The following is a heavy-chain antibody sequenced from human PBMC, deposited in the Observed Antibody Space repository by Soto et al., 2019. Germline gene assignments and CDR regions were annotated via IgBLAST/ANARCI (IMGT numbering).Heavy chain of an antibody. Sequence: QVQLQESGPGLVKPSGTLSLTCAVSGGSISSSYWWSWVRQPPGKGLEWIGEIYHSGSTNYNPSLKSRVTITVDKSKNQFSLKVSSVTAADTAVYYCARRRITMIVVVFDAFDIWGQGTMVTVSS. D-gene: IGHD3-22*01. CDR1: GGSISSSYW. CDR3: ARRRITMIVVVFDAFDI. CDR2: IYHSGST. J-gene: IGHJ3*02. V-gene: IGHV4-4*02.